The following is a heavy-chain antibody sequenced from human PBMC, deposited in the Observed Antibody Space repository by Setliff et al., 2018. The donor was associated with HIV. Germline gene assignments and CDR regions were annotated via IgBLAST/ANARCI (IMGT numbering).Heavy chain of an antibody. V-gene: IGHV4-38-2*02. CDR2: MCHGGNNN. CDR3: ARDRTEFVDGGYYPYYCDS. D-gene: IGHD3-22*01. J-gene: IGHJ4*02. CDR1: GYSISSDYC. Sequence: SETLSLTCGVSGYSISSDYCWGWIRQPPGKGLEWIGNMCHGGNNNYFNPSLKSRVTISVDTSKNQFFLKVTSVTAADTAVYYCARDRTEFVDGGYYPYYCDSWGQGTLVTVSS.